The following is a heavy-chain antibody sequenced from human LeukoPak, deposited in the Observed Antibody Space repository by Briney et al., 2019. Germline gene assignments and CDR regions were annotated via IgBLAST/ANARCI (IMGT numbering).Heavy chain of an antibody. CDR2: ITSTSSYT. V-gene: IGHV3-21*01. J-gene: IGHJ1*01. CDR1: GFTFASYS. D-gene: IGHD3-22*01. Sequence: GGSLRLSCAASGFTFASYSMTWVRQAPGKGLEWVSFITSTSSYTYYAHSVMGRFTISRDNAKNLLYLQMNSLRAEDTAVYYCARGGYYESSGYYEYFQHWGQGTLVTVSS. CDR3: ARGGYYESSGYYEYFQH.